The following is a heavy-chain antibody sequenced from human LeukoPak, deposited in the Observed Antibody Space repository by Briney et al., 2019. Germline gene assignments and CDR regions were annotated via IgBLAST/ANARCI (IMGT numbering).Heavy chain of an antibody. D-gene: IGHD2-15*01. J-gene: IGHJ5*02. CDR1: GFTFSSYS. Sequence: PGGSLRLSCAASGFTFSSYSMNWVRQAPGKGLEWVSSISSSSSYICYADSVKGRFTISRDNAKNSLYLQMNSLRAEDTAVYYCARERNVGFDPWGQGTLVTVSS. CDR3: ARERNVGFDP. V-gene: IGHV3-21*01. CDR2: ISSSSSYI.